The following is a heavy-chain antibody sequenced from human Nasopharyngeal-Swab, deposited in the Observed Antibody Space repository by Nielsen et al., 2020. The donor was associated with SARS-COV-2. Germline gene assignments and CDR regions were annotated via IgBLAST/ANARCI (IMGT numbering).Heavy chain of an antibody. CDR1: GGSISSYY. V-gene: IGHV4-59*13. CDR2: IYYSGST. J-gene: IGHJ4*02. D-gene: IGHD5-18*01. Sequence: SETLSLTCTVSGGSISSYYWSWIRQPPGKGLEWIGYIYYSGSTNYNPSLKSRVTISVDTSKNQFSLKLSSVTAADTAVYYCARWGYTYGPFDYWGQGTLVTVSS. CDR3: ARWGYTYGPFDY.